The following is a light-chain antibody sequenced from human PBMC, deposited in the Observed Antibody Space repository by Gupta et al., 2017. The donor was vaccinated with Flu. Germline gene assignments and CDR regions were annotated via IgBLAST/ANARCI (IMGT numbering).Light chain of an antibody. V-gene: IGLV3-21*02. CDR2: DDS. CDR3: QVWANSSDQPEV. CDR1: NIGSKS. Sequence: SYVLTQPPSVSVAPGQTARITCGGNNIGSKSVHWYQQKPGQAPVLVVYDDSDRPSGIPERFSCSNSGNTDTLTISRVEAGDEADYDCQVWANSSDQPEVFGGGTKLTVL. J-gene: IGLJ2*01.